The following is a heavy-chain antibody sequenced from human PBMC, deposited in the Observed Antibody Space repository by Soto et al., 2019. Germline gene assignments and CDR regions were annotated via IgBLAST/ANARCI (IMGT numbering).Heavy chain of an antibody. CDR2: ISSSSSTI. V-gene: IGHV3-48*02. D-gene: IGHD5-12*01. CDR1: GFTFSSYS. Sequence: EVQLVESGGGLVQPGGSLRLSCAASGFTFSSYSMNWVRQAPGKGLEWVSYISSSSSTIYYADSVKGRFTISRDNAKNSLYLQMNSLRDEDTAVYYCAREGVEMARGTLNGMDVWGQGTTVTVSS. J-gene: IGHJ6*02. CDR3: AREGVEMARGTLNGMDV.